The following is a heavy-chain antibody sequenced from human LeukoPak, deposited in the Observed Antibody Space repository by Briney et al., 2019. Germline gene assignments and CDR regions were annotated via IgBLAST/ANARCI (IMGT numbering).Heavy chain of an antibody. V-gene: IGHV1-18*01. J-gene: IGHJ3*02. D-gene: IGHD2-2*01. CDR2: ISAYNGNT. Sequence: ASVKVSCKASGYTFTSYGISWVRQAPGQGLEWMGWISAYNGNTNYAQKLQGRVTMTTDTSTSTAHMELRRLRSDDTAVYYCAGCSSTSCRAFDIWGQGTMVTVSS. CDR3: AGCSSTSCRAFDI. CDR1: GYTFTSYG.